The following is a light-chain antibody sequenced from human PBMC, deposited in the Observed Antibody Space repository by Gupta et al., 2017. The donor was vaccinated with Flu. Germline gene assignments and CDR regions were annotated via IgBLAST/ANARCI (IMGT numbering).Light chain of an antibody. CDR2: YAS. J-gene: IGKJ2*01. CDR1: EGIGIN. Sequence: ETVLTQSPEFQSVTPRETVTITCQASEGIGINLHWFQQKPHQSPKLLLKYASLSFPGVPSRSSGSSSGTAYTLTILGLVAPDDATYYCRQKYGRHQNFGQGTKLEI. CDR3: RQKYGRHQN. V-gene: IGKV6-21*01.